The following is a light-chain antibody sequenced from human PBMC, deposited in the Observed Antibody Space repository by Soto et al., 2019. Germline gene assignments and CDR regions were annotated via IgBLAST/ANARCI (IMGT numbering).Light chain of an antibody. CDR1: SSNIGSDT. CDR2: SNN. CDR3: ATWDGSLNSYV. J-gene: IGLJ1*01. V-gene: IGLV1-44*01. Sequence: QSVLTQPPSASGTPGQRVTISCSGSSSNIGSDTVNWYQQLPGTAPKCLIYSNNQRPSGVPDRFSGSKSGTSASLAISGLQSEDEADYYCATWDGSLNSYVFGTGTKLTV.